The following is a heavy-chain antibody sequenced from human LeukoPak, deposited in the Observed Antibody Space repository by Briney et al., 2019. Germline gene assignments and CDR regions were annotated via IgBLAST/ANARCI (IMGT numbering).Heavy chain of an antibody. V-gene: IGHV3-49*04. J-gene: IGHJ4*02. Sequence: LAGGSLRLSCAASGFTFSGYTINWVRQAPGKGLEWVGFIRSKAYGGTTEYAASVKGRFTISRDDSKSIAYLQMNSLKTEDTAVYYCNIQSPFDYWGQGTLVTVSS. CDR2: IRSKAYGGTT. CDR3: NIQSPFDY. CDR1: GFTFSGYT.